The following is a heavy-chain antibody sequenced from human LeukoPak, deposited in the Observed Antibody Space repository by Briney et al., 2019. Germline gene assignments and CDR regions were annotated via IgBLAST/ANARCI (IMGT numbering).Heavy chain of an antibody. D-gene: IGHD6-6*01. V-gene: IGHV4-4*07. Sequence: SETLSLTCTVSGGSISNYYWSWTRQPAGKGLEWIGRIYTSGSTNYNPSLKSRVTMSVDTSKNQFSLKPDSVTAADTAVYYCARDVRRSSSSSNSYYYYMDVWGKGTTVTVSS. CDR3: ARDVRRSSSSSNSYYYYMDV. J-gene: IGHJ6*03. CDR1: GGSISNYY. CDR2: IYTSGST.